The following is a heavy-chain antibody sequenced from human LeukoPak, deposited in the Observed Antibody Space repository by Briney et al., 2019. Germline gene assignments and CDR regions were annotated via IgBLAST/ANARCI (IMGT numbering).Heavy chain of an antibody. V-gene: IGHV4-59*01. J-gene: IGHJ5*02. Sequence: PSETLSLTCTVSGGSISSYYWSWIRQPPGKGLEWIGYIYYSGSTNYNPSLKSRVTISVDTSKNQFSLKLSSVTAADTAVYYCARGLWSGPNWFDPWGQGTLVTVSS. D-gene: IGHD3-10*01. CDR3: ARGLWSGPNWFDP. CDR1: GGSISSYY. CDR2: IYYSGST.